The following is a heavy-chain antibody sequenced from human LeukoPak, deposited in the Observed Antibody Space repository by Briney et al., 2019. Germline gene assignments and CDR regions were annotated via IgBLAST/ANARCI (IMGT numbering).Heavy chain of an antibody. D-gene: IGHD2-15*01. CDR1: GYTFSSYY. V-gene: IGHV1-46*01. J-gene: IGHJ3*02. Sequence: GASVKVSCKASGYTFSSYYMHWVRQAPGQGLEWMGIINPSGGSTSYAQKFQGRVTMTRDTSTSTAYMELSSLRSEDTAVYYCARGAGYCSGGSCEPPTDIWGQGTMVTVSS. CDR2: INPSGGST. CDR3: ARGAGYCSGGSCEPPTDI.